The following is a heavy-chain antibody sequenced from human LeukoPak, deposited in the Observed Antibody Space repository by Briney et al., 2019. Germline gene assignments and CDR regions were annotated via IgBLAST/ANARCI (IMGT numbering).Heavy chain of an antibody. CDR2: MNPNSGNT. CDR1: GYTFTRYD. D-gene: IGHD3-3*01. Sequence: GASVKVSCKASGYTFTRYDINWVRQATGQGLEWMGWMNPNSGNTGYTQKFQGRVTMTRNTSISTAYMELSSLRSEDTAVYYCARGIQRSGRKFDPWGQGTLVTVSS. J-gene: IGHJ5*02. V-gene: IGHV1-8*01. CDR3: ARGIQRSGRKFDP.